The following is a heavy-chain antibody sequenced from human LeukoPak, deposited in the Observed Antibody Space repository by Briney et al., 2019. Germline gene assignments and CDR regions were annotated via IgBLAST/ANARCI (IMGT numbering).Heavy chain of an antibody. CDR3: ARDIGSSTPSGI. D-gene: IGHD6-13*01. CDR2: IYHSGTT. V-gene: IGHV4-4*02. CDR1: GGSISSNNW. Sequence: PSGTLSLTCAVSGGSISSNNWWNWVRQAPGKGLEWIGEIYHSGTTNYNPSLKSRVTISIDKSKNQLFLKVTSVTAADTAMYYCARDIGSSTPSGIWGQGTTVTVS. J-gene: IGHJ6*02.